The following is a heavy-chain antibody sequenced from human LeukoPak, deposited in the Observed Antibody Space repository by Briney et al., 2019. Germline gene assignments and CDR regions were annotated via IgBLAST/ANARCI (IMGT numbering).Heavy chain of an antibody. J-gene: IGHJ5*02. V-gene: IGHV1-18*01. CDR1: RYTFTSYG. CDR2: ISAYNGNT. Sequence: ASVKVSCKASRYTFTSYGISWVRQAPGQGLEWMGWISAYNGNTNYAQKLQGRVTMTTDTSTSTAYMELRSLRSDDTAVYYCARVRCSGGSCYSNWFDPWGQGTLVTVSS. CDR3: ARVRCSGGSCYSNWFDP. D-gene: IGHD2-15*01.